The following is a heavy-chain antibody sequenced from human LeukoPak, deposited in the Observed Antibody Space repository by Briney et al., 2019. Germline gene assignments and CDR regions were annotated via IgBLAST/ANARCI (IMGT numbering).Heavy chain of an antibody. CDR3: ARVMGPADNCLDP. J-gene: IGHJ5*02. V-gene: IGHV3-66*02. CDR2: LYSDGST. D-gene: IGHD1-26*01. Sequence: PGGSLRLSCAASGFTISANFMNWVRQAPGRGLEWVSTLYSDGSTFYADSVKGRFTISRDNSKNTLNLQMNSLSPEDTAVYYCARVMGPADNCLDPWGQGTLVTVSS. CDR1: GFTISANF.